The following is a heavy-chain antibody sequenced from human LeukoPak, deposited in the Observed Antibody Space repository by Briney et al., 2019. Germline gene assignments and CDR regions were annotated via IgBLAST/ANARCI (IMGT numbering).Heavy chain of an antibody. CDR3: ARDSYSGSYYY. J-gene: IGHJ4*02. CDR2: INPNGGGT. CDR1: GYTFTGYY. D-gene: IGHD1-26*01. V-gene: IGHV1-2*02. Sequence: ASVKVSCKASGYTFTGYYMHWVRQAPGQGLEWMGWINPNGGGTNYAQQFQGRVTMTSDTSISTAYMELSSLRSDDTAVYYCARDSYSGSYYYWGQGTLFTVSS.